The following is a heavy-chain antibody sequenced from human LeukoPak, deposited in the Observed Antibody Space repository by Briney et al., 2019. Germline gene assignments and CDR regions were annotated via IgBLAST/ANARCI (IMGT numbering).Heavy chain of an antibody. D-gene: IGHD1-7*01. CDR3: ARVQSSITGTTWVFDY. Sequence: ASVKVSCKASGYTFTGYYMHWVRQAPGQGLEWMGWINPNSGGTNYAQKFQGRVTMTRDTSISTAYMELSRLRSDDTAVYYCARVQSSITGTTWVFDYWDQGTLVTVSS. CDR2: INPNSGGT. CDR1: GYTFTGYY. J-gene: IGHJ4*02. V-gene: IGHV1-2*02.